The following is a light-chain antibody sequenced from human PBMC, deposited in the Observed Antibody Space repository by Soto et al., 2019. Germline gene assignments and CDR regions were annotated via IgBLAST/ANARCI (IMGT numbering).Light chain of an antibody. Sequence: DIRMTGSPSSVSASVGDRVTITCGASQGISNYLAWYQQKPGKVHKLLIYDASTLQSGVPSRFSGSGSGTDFTLTISSLQPVDVATFYWQKCDDAPRTFGQGTKV. J-gene: IGKJ1*01. CDR3: QKCDDAPRT. CDR1: QGISNY. CDR2: DAS. V-gene: IGKV1-27*01.